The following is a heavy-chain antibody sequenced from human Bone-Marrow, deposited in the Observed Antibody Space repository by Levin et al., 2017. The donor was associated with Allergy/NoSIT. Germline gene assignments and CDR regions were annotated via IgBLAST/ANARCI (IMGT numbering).Heavy chain of an antibody. Sequence: GGSLRLSCAASGFTFSSHGMSWVRQAPGKGLEWVAGFSGQSGSAFYADSVKGRFTLSRDNSKNTLYLQMNSLGVEDTAIYYCAKDHDAGWLPYFDYWGQGTLVTVSS. J-gene: IGHJ4*02. CDR3: AKDHDAGWLPYFDY. D-gene: IGHD6-19*01. CDR1: GFTFSSHG. CDR2: FSGQSGSA. V-gene: IGHV3-23*01.